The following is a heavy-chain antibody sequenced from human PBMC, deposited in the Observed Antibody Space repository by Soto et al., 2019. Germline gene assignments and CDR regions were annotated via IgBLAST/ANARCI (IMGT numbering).Heavy chain of an antibody. CDR3: ARLYGDTVYFDY. CDR1: GGSISSGDYY. CDR2: IYYNGNT. J-gene: IGHJ4*02. V-gene: IGHV4-30-4*01. D-gene: IGHD4-17*01. Sequence: QVQLQESGPGLVKPSQTLSLTCTVSGGSISSGDYYWSWIHQPPGKGLEWIGYIYYNGNTYYNPSLKSRVTMSVDTSKNQFSLKLSSVTAADTAVYYCARLYGDTVYFDYWGQGTLVTVSS.